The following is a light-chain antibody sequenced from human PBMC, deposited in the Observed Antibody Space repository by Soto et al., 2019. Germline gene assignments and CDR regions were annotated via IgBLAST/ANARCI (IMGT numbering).Light chain of an antibody. J-gene: IGLJ3*02. CDR3: ISFTDAGTVM. CDR1: SSDVGAHHS. CDR2: DVS. Sequence: QSALTQPASVSGSPGQSFTIPCTGSSSDVGAHHSVSWYQQHPGKAPKLIIFDVSNRPSGVSNRFSGSKSGNTASLTISGLQPEDEADYYCISFTDAGTVMFGGGTELTVL. V-gene: IGLV2-14*03.